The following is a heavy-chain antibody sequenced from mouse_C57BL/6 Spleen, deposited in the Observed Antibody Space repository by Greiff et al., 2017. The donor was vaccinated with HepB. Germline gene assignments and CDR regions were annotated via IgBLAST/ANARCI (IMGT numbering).Heavy chain of an antibody. CDR3: ARSGDYDGYFDV. V-gene: IGHV5-4*03. CDR1: GFTFSSYA. D-gene: IGHD2-4*01. Sequence: EVKLVESGGGLVKPGGSLKLSCAASGFTFSSYAMSWVRQTPEKRLEWVATISDGGSYTYYPDNVKGRFTISRDNAKNNLYLQMSHLKSEDTAMYYCARSGDYDGYFDVWGTGTTVTVSS. J-gene: IGHJ1*03. CDR2: ISDGGSYT.